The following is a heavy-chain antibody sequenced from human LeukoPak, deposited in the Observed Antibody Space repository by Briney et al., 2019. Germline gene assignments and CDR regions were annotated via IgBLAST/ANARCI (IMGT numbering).Heavy chain of an antibody. Sequence: ASVKVSCKVSGSTLTELSMHWVRQAPGEGLEWMGGFDPEDGEAIYAQKIQGRVSMTEDTSTDTVYMELSSLRSGDTAVYFCATTVVPGVTLYFDLWGQGTPVTVSS. CDR1: GSTLTELS. CDR2: FDPEDGEA. V-gene: IGHV1-24*01. J-gene: IGHJ4*02. CDR3: ATTVVPGVTLYFDL. D-gene: IGHD3-3*01.